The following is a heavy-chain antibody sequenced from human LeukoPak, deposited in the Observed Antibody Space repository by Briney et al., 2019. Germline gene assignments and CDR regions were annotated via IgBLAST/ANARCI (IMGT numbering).Heavy chain of an antibody. Sequence: TSETLSLTCTVSGGSISSYYWSWIRQPPGKGLEWIGYIYYSGSTNYNPSLKSRVTISVDTSKNQFSLKLSSVTAADTAVYYRARRRYGMDVWGQGTTVTVSS. CDR3: ARRRYGMDV. CDR1: GGSISSYY. V-gene: IGHV4-59*01. J-gene: IGHJ6*02. CDR2: IYYSGST.